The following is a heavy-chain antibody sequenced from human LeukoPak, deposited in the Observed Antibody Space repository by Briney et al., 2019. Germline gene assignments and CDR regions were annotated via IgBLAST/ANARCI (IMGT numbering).Heavy chain of an antibody. CDR3: ARAGDYGDFGGYFAY. V-gene: IGHV4-4*02. D-gene: IGHD4-17*01. CDR1: SGSISSSNW. J-gene: IGHJ4*02. Sequence: PSETLSLTCAVSSGSISSSNWWSWVRPPPGKGLEWIGEIYHSGSANYNPSLKSRVTISVDKSKNHFSLKLSSVTAADTAVYYCARAGDYGDFGGYFAYWGQGTLVTVSS. CDR2: IYHSGSA.